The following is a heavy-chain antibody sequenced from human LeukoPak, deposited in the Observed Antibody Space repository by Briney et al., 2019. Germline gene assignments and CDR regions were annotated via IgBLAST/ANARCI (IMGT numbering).Heavy chain of an antibody. CDR3: AELGITMIGGV. CDR1: GFTFSTYG. Sequence: GGSLRLSCAASGFTFSTYGMHWVRQAPGKGLEWVAFIQYDGSNKYYADSVKGRFTISRDNSKNTLFLQMNSLRAEDTAVYYCAELGITMIGGVWGKGTTVTISS. J-gene: IGHJ6*04. D-gene: IGHD3-10*02. CDR2: IQYDGSNK. V-gene: IGHV3-30*02.